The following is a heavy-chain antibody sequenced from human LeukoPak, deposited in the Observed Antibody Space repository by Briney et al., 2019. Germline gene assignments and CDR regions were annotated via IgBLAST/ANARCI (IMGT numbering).Heavy chain of an antibody. CDR3: ARDFITMVRGVSPFYYYYGMDV. CDR1: GYTFTGYY. Sequence: GASVKVSCKASGYTFTGYYMHWVRQAPGQGLEWMGWINPNSGGTNYAQKFQGRVTMTRDTSISTAYMELSRLRSDDTAVYYCARDFITMVRGVSPFYYYYGMDVWGQGTTVTVSS. J-gene: IGHJ6*02. CDR2: INPNSGGT. D-gene: IGHD3-10*01. V-gene: IGHV1-2*02.